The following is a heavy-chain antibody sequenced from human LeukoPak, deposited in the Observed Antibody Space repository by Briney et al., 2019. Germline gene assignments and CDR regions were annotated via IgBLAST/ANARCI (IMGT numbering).Heavy chain of an antibody. Sequence: QPGRSLRLSCAAPGFTFSSCAMHWVRQAPGKGLEWVATISFDGRNEYYADSVKGRFTISRDNSKNTLYLQMNSLRAEDTAVYYCAKGRAATATSIEFDFWGQGTLVTVSS. J-gene: IGHJ4*02. CDR1: GFTFSSCA. CDR3: AKGRAATATSIEFDF. D-gene: IGHD6-13*01. V-gene: IGHV3-30*04. CDR2: ISFDGRNE.